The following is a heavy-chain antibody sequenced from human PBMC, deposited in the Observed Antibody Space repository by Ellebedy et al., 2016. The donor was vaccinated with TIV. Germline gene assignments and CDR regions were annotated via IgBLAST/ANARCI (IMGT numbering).Heavy chain of an antibody. Sequence: GESLKISXAASGFTFRNDWMHWVRQAPGKGLVWVSRMNSDGSDIRYADSVKGRFTISRDNSKNTLYLQMNSLRAEDTAVYYCAGGSGSYSNFDYWGQGTLVTVSS. CDR1: GFTFRNDW. D-gene: IGHD3-10*01. V-gene: IGHV3-74*01. CDR2: MNSDGSDI. J-gene: IGHJ4*02. CDR3: AGGSGSYSNFDY.